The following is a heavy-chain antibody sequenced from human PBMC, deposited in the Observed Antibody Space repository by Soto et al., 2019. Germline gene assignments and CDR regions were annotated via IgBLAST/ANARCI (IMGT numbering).Heavy chain of an antibody. D-gene: IGHD2-15*01. V-gene: IGHV1-8*01. J-gene: IGHJ4*02. CDR2: MNPNSGNT. CDR3: ARALKSYCSGGSCFSAGY. Sequence: ASVKVSCKASGYTFTSYDINWVRQATGQGLEWMGWMNPNSGNTGYAQKFQGRVTMTRNTSISTAYMELSSLRSEDTAVYYCARALKSYCSGGSCFSAGYWGQGTLVTVSS. CDR1: GYTFTSYD.